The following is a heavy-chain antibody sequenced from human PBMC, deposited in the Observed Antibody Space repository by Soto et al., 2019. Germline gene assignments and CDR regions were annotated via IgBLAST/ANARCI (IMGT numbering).Heavy chain of an antibody. CDR2: IDYSGST. Sequence: QVQLQESGPGLVKPSQTLSLTCTVSGGSISSGGYYWSWIRQHPGKGLEWIGYIDYSGSTYYNPSLKSRVTRAVDRSKNQFSLKLNSVTAADTAVYYCARGYCGRNWCDPWGQGTLVTVSS. CDR1: GGSISSGGYY. V-gene: IGHV4-31*03. J-gene: IGHJ5*02. D-gene: IGHD2-21*02. CDR3: ARGYCGRNWCDP.